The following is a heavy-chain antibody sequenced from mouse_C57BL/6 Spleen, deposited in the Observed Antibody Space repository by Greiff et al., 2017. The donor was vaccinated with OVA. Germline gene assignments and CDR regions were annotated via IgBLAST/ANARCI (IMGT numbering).Heavy chain of an antibody. Sequence: EVKLMESGAGLVKPGGSLKLSCAASGFTFSSYAMSWVRQTPEKRLEWVAYISSGGDYIYYADTVKGRFTISRDNARNTLYLQMSSLKSEDTAMYYCTREKSYYSNYLDYWGQGTSVTVSS. CDR1: GFTFSSYA. CDR2: ISSGGDYI. J-gene: IGHJ4*01. V-gene: IGHV5-9-1*02. CDR3: TREKSYYSNYLDY. D-gene: IGHD2-5*01.